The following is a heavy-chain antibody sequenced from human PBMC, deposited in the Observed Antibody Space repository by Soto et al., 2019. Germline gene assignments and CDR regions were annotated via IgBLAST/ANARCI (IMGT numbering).Heavy chain of an antibody. CDR1: GYTFTSYY. Sequence: ASVKVSCKASGYTFTSYYMHWVRQAPGQGLEWMGIINPSGGSTSYAQKFQGRVTMTRDTSTSTVYMELSSLRSEDTAVYYCVRYVNWGHAFYIWGQGSMVTVSS. CDR2: INPSGGST. D-gene: IGHD7-27*01. J-gene: IGHJ3*02. V-gene: IGHV1-46*03. CDR3: VRYVNWGHAFYI.